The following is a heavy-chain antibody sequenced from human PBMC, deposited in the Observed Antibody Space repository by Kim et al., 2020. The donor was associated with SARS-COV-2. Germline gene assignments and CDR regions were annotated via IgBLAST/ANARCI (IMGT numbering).Heavy chain of an antibody. J-gene: IGHJ4*02. CDR2: IKSKTDGGTT. CDR3: TTDRLPTFYYGSGSYFYQYYFDY. V-gene: IGHV3-15*01. D-gene: IGHD3-10*01. Sequence: GGSLRLSCAASGFTFSNAWMSWVRQAPGKGLEWVSRIKSKTDGGTTDYAAPVKGRFTISRDDSKNTLYLRMNSLKTEDTAVYYCTTDRLPTFYYGSGSYFYQYYFDYWGQGTLVTVSS. CDR1: GFTFSNAW.